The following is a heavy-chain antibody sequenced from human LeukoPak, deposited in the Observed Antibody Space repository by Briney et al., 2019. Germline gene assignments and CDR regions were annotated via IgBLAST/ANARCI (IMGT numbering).Heavy chain of an antibody. D-gene: IGHD6-13*01. CDR3: ARPLRGPGYYFDY. J-gene: IGHJ4*02. V-gene: IGHV4-39*01. CDR1: GGSISSSNYY. Sequence: SETLSLTCTVSGGSISSSNYYWGWIRQPPGKGLEWVGSIYYSGSTYYNPSLKSRVTISVDTSKNQFPLKLSSVTAADTAVYYCARPLRGPGYYFDYWGQGTLVTVSS. CDR2: IYYSGST.